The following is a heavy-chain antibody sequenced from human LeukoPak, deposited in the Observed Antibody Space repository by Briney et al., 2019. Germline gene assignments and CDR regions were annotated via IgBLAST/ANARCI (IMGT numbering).Heavy chain of an antibody. CDR1: GYTFTSYD. Sequence: ASVKVSCKASGYTFTSYDINWVRQATGQGLEWMGWMNPNSGSRGYAQKFQGRVTITRSTSISTAYMELSGLRSEDTAVYYCARGRSTGYPYYFEYWGQGTLVTVSS. J-gene: IGHJ4*02. CDR3: ARGRSTGYPYYFEY. D-gene: IGHD5-12*01. V-gene: IGHV1-8*03. CDR2: MNPNSGSR.